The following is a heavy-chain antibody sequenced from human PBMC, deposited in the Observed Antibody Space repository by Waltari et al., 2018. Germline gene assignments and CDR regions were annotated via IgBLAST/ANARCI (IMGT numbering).Heavy chain of an antibody. CDR3: ARPQLPHALGGDYYFYMDV. Sequence: QVQLVESGGGLVKPGGSLRLSCAASGFTFSDYYMAWIRQAPGKGLEWGSHISSGGSSKYYADSVKGRFTISRDNAKNSLFLQMNSLRAEDTAIYYCARPQLPHALGGDYYFYMDVWGKGTTVTISS. J-gene: IGHJ6*03. CDR1: GFTFSDYY. CDR2: ISSGGSSK. D-gene: IGHD2-2*01. V-gene: IGHV3-11*04.